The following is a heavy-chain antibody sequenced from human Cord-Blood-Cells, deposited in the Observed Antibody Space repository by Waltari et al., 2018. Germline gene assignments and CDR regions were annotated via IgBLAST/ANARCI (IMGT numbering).Heavy chain of an antibody. CDR1: TFSSYA. CDR3: ARGSVGFEYSSSSFDY. J-gene: IGHJ4*02. Sequence: TFSSYAISWVRQAPGQGLEWMGGIIPIFGTANYAQKFQGRVTITADESTSTAYMELSSLRSEDTAVYYCARGSVGFEYSSSSFDYWGQGTLVTVSS. CDR2: IIPIFGTA. D-gene: IGHD6-6*01. V-gene: IGHV1-69*01.